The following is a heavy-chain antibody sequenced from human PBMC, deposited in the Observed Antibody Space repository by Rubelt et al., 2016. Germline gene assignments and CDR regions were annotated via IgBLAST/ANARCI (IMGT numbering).Heavy chain of an antibody. CDR3: ARGKEGLGVTMMDY. CDR2: INHSGST. V-gene: IGHV4-39*07. CDR1: GGSISSSSYY. Sequence: QLQLQESGPGLVKPSETLSLTCTVSGGSISSSSYYWGWIRQPPGKGLEWIGEINHSGSTNYNPSLKSRVTISVDTSKNQCSLKLSSVTAADTAVYYCARGKEGLGVTMMDYWGQGTLVTVSS. J-gene: IGHJ4*02. D-gene: IGHD3-22*01.